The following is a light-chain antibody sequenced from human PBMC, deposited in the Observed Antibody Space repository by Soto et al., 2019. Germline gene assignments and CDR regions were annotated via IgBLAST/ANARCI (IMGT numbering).Light chain of an antibody. CDR3: CSYTSRDILV. CDR2: DVS. V-gene: IGLV2-14*03. J-gene: IGLJ2*01. Sequence: QSALTQPASVSGCPGQSITLSCTGTRSDVGTYNFVSWYQQHPGKAPKLLIYDVSNRPSGVSNRFSGSKSGNTASLTISGLQAEDEADYYCCSYTSRDILVFGGGTKLTVL. CDR1: RSDVGTYNF.